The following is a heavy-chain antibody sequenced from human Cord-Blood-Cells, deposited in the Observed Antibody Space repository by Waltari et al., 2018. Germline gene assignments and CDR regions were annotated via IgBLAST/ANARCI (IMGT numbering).Heavy chain of an antibody. CDR2: IGAYNGNT. Sequence: QVQLVQSGAEVKKPGASVKVSCKASGYTFTSYGISWVRQAPGQGLEWMGWIGAYNGNTNYARKPPGRVTMTTDTSRSTAYMGLRSLRSDDTAVYDCARDERYFDWLSEGGWFDPWGQGTLVTVSS. D-gene: IGHD3-9*01. CDR1: GYTFTSYG. V-gene: IGHV1-18*04. J-gene: IGHJ5*02. CDR3: ARDERYFDWLSEGGWFDP.